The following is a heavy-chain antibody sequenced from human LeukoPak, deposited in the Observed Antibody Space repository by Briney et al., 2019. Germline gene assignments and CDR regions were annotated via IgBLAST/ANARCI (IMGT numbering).Heavy chain of an antibody. D-gene: IGHD4-17*01. J-gene: IGHJ4*02. CDR3: ARYPEYGDYYFDY. CDR1: GGSISSGAYY. Sequence: SQTLSLTCTVSGGSISSGAYYWSWIRQHPGKALEWIGYIYSSGNTYYNPSLKSRVTISVDTSKNQSSLKLSSVPAADTAVYYCARYPEYGDYYFDYWGQGTLVTVSS. CDR2: IYSSGNT. V-gene: IGHV4-31*03.